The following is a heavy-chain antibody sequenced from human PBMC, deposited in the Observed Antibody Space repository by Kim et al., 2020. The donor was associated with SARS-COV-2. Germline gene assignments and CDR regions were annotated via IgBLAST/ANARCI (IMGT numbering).Heavy chain of an antibody. CDR1: GGSFSGYY. Sequence: SETLSLTCAVYGGSFSGYYWSWIRQPPGKGLEWIGEINHSGSTNYNPSLKSRVTISVDTSKNQFSLKLSSVTAADTAVYYCARRAMRWSGYSYYYYGMDVGGQGTTVTVSS. D-gene: IGHD3-3*01. V-gene: IGHV4-34*01. CDR3: ARRAMRWSGYSYYYYGMDV. CDR2: INHSGST. J-gene: IGHJ6*02.